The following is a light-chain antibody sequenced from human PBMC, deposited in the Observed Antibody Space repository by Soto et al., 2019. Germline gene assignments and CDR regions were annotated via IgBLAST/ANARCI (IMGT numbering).Light chain of an antibody. Sequence: QSALTQPPSASGSPGQSVTISCTGTSSDVGGYNYVSWYQQHPGKAPKLMIYEVSKRPSGVPDRFSGSKSGNTASLTVSGLQAEDESDYYCSSYADSGRVFGTGTKLTVL. CDR2: EVS. CDR1: SSDVGGYNY. V-gene: IGLV2-8*01. J-gene: IGLJ1*01. CDR3: SSYADSGRV.